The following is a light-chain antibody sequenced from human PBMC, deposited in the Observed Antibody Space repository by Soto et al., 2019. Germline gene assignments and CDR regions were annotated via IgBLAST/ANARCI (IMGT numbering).Light chain of an antibody. J-gene: IGLJ2*01. CDR2: GNS. CDR1: SSNIGAGYD. CDR3: QSYDSSLSGVV. Sequence: VLTRPPSVSGAPGQRVTISCTGSSSNIGAGYDVHWYQQLPGTAPKLLIYGNSNRPSGVPDRFSGSKSGTSASLAITGLQAEDEADYYCQSYDSSLSGVVFGGGTKLTVL. V-gene: IGLV1-40*01.